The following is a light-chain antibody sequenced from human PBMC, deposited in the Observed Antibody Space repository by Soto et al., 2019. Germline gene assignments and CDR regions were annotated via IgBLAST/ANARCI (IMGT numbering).Light chain of an antibody. Sequence: EIVMTKSPATLSVSPGETATLSCRASQSGSTSLAWYQQKPGQAPRLLVSGESTRATGVPARFSGSGSETDFTLTVCSRESEDFAVYYCHQDNNWWTFGQGTKVEIK. CDR3: HQDNNWWT. CDR2: GES. J-gene: IGKJ1*01. CDR1: QSGSTS. V-gene: IGKV3-15*01.